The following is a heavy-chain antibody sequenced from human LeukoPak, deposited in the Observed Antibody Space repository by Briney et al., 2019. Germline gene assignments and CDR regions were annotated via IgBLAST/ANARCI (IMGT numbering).Heavy chain of an antibody. J-gene: IGHJ4*02. CDR3: ASSGIAVAGSIDY. CDR1: GGSISSYY. CDR2: IYYSGST. Sequence: AWTLSLTCTVSGGSISSYYWSWIRQPPGKGLEWIGYIYYSGSTNYNPSLTSRVTISVDTSKNQFSLKLSSVTAADTAVYYCASSGIAVAGSIDYWGQGTLVTVSS. D-gene: IGHD6-19*01. V-gene: IGHV4-59*08.